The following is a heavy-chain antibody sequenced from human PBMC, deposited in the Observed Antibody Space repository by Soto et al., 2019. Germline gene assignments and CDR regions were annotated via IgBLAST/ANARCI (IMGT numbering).Heavy chain of an antibody. CDR1: GYTFTSYD. Sequence: ASLKVSCKASGYTFTSYDINWVRQATGQGLEWMGWMNPNSGNTGYAQKFQGRVTMTRNTSISTAYMELSSLRSEDTAVYYCARAMGRGLLPDYDCWSGSSDAFDIWGQGKMVTVAS. J-gene: IGHJ3*02. CDR2: MNPNSGNT. D-gene: IGHD3-3*01. CDR3: ARAMGRGLLPDYDCWSGSSDAFDI. V-gene: IGHV1-8*01.